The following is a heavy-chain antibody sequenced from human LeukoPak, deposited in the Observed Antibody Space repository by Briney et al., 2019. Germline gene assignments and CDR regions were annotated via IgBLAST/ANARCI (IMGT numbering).Heavy chain of an antibody. CDR2: IGTAGDT. D-gene: IGHD6-13*01. Sequence: GGSLRLSCAASGFTFSSYDMHWVRQATGKGLEWVSAIGTAGDTYYPGSVKGRFTISRENAKNSFYLQMNNLRAGDTAVYYCARGADYSSSWYRESDAFDTWGQGTLVTVSS. J-gene: IGHJ3*02. CDR1: GFTFSSYD. CDR3: ARGADYSSSWYRESDAFDT. V-gene: IGHV3-13*04.